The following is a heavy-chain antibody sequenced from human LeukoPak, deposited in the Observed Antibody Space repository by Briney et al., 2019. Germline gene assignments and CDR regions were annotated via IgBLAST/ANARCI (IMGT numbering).Heavy chain of an antibody. J-gene: IGHJ5*02. Sequence: GASVKVSCKASGYTFTSYGISWVRQAPGQGLEWMGWISAYNGNTNYAQKFQGRVTMTEDTSTDTAYMELSSLRSEDTAVYYCAQQLSWFVPWGQGTLVTVSS. D-gene: IGHD6-13*01. CDR3: AQQLSWFVP. CDR1: GYTFTSYG. CDR2: ISAYNGNT. V-gene: IGHV1-18*01.